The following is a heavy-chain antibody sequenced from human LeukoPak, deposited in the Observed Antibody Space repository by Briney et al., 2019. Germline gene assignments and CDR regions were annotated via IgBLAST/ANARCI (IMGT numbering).Heavy chain of an antibody. D-gene: IGHD6-19*01. J-gene: IGHJ6*03. Sequence: PGGSLRLSCAASGFTFSSYWMSWVRQAPGKGLEWVANIKQDGSEKYYVDSVKGRFTISRDNAKNSLYLQMNSLRAEDTAVYYCARVGGSGWYEYYYYYMDVWGKGTTVTISS. CDR2: IKQDGSEK. CDR1: GFTFSSYW. V-gene: IGHV3-7*01. CDR3: ARVGGSGWYEYYYYYMDV.